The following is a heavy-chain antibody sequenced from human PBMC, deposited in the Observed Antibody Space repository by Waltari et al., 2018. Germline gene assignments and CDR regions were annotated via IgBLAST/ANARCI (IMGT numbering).Heavy chain of an antibody. CDR1: GFMFSGYP. D-gene: IGHD2-21*01. CDR3: AGSLVAENALDY. J-gene: IGHJ4*02. CDR2: SSNDGSTK. V-gene: IGHV3-30*04. Sequence: QVQLVESGGGVVQSGRSLRLSCVTSGFMFSGYPMSWVRQAPGKGLEWVAFSSNDGSTKYYGRSVKGRFTISRANSKNTLFLQMNNVRPDDTAVYFCAGSLVAENALDYWGQGTLVTVSP.